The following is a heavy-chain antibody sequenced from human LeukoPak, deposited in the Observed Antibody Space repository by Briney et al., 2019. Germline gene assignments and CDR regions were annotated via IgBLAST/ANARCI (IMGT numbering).Heavy chain of an antibody. Sequence: WVRQPPGKGLEWVSGISWNSGSIGYADSVKGRFTISRDNAKNSLYLQMNSLRAEDTALYYCAKDAAVEWTFDYWGQGTLVTVSS. CDR2: ISWNSGSI. V-gene: IGHV3-9*01. J-gene: IGHJ4*02. CDR3: AKDAAVEWTFDY. D-gene: IGHD6-19*01.